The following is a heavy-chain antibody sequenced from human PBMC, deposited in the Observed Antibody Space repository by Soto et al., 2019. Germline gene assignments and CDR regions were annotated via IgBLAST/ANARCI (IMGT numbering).Heavy chain of an antibody. CDR1: GGSISSGGYY. CDR3: AGYCSGGSCFDRDAFDI. J-gene: IGHJ3*02. CDR2: IYYSGST. Sequence: QVQLQESGPGLVKPSQTLSLTCTVSGGSISSGGYYWSWIRQHPGKGLEWIGYIYYSGSTYYNPSLKSRVTISVDTSKNQFSLKLSSVTAADTAVYYCAGYCSGGSCFDRDAFDIWGQGTMVTVSS. D-gene: IGHD2-15*01. V-gene: IGHV4-31*03.